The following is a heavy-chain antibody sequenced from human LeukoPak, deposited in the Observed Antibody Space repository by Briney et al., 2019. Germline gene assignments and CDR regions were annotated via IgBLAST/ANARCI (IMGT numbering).Heavy chain of an antibody. CDR2: ITHSGNT. CDR3: ARINAPVATFDY. J-gene: IGHJ4*02. CDR1: GFSISSTYY. Sequence: NPSETLSLTCAVSGFSISSTYYGAWIRQTPGKGLEWIATITHSGNTYYISSLESRLTISLDTSKRHFSLGLTSVTAADTAVYYCARINAPVATFDYWGLGTLVAVSS. V-gene: IGHV4-38-2*01. D-gene: IGHD2-21*01.